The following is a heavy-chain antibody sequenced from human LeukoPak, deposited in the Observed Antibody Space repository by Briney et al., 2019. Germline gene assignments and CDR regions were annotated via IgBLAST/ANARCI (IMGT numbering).Heavy chain of an antibody. CDR2: ISWNSGSI. V-gene: IGHV3-9*01. J-gene: IGHJ6*03. CDR1: GFTFDDYT. D-gene: IGHD6-6*01. CDR3: AKDSASIAARPYYMDV. Sequence: PGRSLRLSCAASGFTFDDYTMHWVRQAPGKGLEWVSGISWNSGSIGYADSVKGRFTISRDNAKNSLYLQMNCLRAEDTALYYCAKDSASIAARPYYMDVWGKGTTVTVSS.